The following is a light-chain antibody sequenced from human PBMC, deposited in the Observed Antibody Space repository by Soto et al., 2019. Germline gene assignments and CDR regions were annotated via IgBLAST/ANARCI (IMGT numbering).Light chain of an antibody. J-gene: IGKJ5*01. V-gene: IGKV3-20*01. Sequence: EIVLTQSPGTLSLSPGERVTLSCRASQSVNNNFLSWYQQKPGQAPRLLMYAASSGATGIPDRFSGSGSGTDFTLTINRLEPEDFGVYYCQYYGNSRITFGQGTRWRL. CDR2: AAS. CDR3: QYYGNSRIT. CDR1: QSVNNNF.